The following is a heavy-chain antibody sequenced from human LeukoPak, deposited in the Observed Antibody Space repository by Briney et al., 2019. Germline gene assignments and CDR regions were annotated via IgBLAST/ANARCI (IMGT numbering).Heavy chain of an antibody. CDR1: GFTFSSYS. CDR2: ISSSSSYI. CDR3: AKRGNYDSSGYYPLDY. V-gene: IGHV3-21*01. D-gene: IGHD3-22*01. J-gene: IGHJ4*02. Sequence: PGGSLRLSCAASGFTFSSYSMNWVRQAPGKGLEWVSSISSSSSYIYYADSVKGRFTISRDNSKNTLYLQMNSLRAEDTAVYYCAKRGNYDSSGYYPLDYWGQGSLVTVSS.